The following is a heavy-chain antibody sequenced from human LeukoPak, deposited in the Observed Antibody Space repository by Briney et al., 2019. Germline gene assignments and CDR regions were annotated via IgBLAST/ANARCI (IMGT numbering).Heavy chain of an antibody. J-gene: IGHJ3*02. CDR2: IYYSGST. CDR3: ARDPGPDYYDGSGYYSLNAFDI. V-gene: IGHV4-59*01. Sequence: PSETLSLTCTVSGGSISSYYWSWIRQPPGKGLEWSGYIYYSGSTNYNPSLKSRVTISVDTSKNQFSLKLSSVTAADTAVYYCARDPGPDYYDGSGYYSLNAFDIWGQGTMVTVSS. D-gene: IGHD3-22*01. CDR1: GGSISSYY.